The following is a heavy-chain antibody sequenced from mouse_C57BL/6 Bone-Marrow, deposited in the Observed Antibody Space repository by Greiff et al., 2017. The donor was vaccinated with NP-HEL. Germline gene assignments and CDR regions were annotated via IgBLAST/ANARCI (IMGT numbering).Heavy chain of an antibody. V-gene: IGHV2-2*01. D-gene: IGHD3-2*02. CDR3: ALGGYPQEGFAY. Sequence: VHLVESGPGLVQPSQSLSITCTVSGFSLTSYGVHWVRQSPGKGLEWLGVIWSGGSTDYNAAFISRLSISKDNSKSQVFFKMNSLQADDTAIYYCALGGYPQEGFAYWGQGTLVTVSA. CDR2: IWSGGST. J-gene: IGHJ3*01. CDR1: GFSLTSYG.